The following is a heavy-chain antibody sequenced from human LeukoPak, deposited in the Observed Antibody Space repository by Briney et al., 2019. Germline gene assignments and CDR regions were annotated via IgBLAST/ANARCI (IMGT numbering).Heavy chain of an antibody. J-gene: IGHJ3*02. D-gene: IGHD6-13*01. CDR2: IHHSGSFFDSGSA. V-gene: IGHV4-38-2*01. Sequence: SEILSLTCAVSGYSISSGYYWGWIRQPPGKGLEWIGSIHHSGSFFDSGSAYYSPSLKSRVTISVDMSENQFSPKLTSVTAADTAIYYCAIRYSSSWTSDGFDIWGQGTMVTVSS. CDR1: GYSISSGYY. CDR3: AIRYSSSWTSDGFDI.